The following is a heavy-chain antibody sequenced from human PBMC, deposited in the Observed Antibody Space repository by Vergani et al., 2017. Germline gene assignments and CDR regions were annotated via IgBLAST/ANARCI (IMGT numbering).Heavy chain of an antibody. CDR1: GFTLSSYS. J-gene: IGHJ4*02. CDR2: ISSSSSSI. V-gene: IGHV3-21*03. CDR3: TTDERSSSWVYFDY. D-gene: IGHD6-13*01. Sequence: VKLVESGGGLVKPGGSLRLSWAASGFTLSSYSMNWVRQAPGKGLEWVSSISSSSSSIYYADSVKGRFTISRDNAKNSLYMQMNRLKTDDTAVYYCTTDERSSSWVYFDYWGQGTLVTVSS.